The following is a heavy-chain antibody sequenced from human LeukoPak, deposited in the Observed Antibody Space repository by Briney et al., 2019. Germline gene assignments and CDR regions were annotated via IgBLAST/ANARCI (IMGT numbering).Heavy chain of an antibody. D-gene: IGHD6-13*01. CDR2: IWYNGSNK. V-gene: IGHV3-33*01. Sequence: GGSLRLSCAASGFTFSSYGMHWVRQAPGKGLEWVTVIWYNGSNKYYADSVKGRFTISRDNSKNTLYLQMNSLRAEDTAVYYCAREIAAAGNKQFDYWGQGTLVTVSS. J-gene: IGHJ4*02. CDR3: AREIAAAGNKQFDY. CDR1: GFTFSSYG.